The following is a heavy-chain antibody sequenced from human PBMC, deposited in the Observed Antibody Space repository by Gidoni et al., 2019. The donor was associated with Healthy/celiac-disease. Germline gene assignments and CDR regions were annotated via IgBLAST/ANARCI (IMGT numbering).Heavy chain of an antibody. CDR3: ARPVTKGAFDY. CDR2: IYYSGST. J-gene: IGHJ4*02. CDR1: GGSISSSSYY. V-gene: IGHV4-39*01. Sequence: QLQLQESGPGLVKPSETLSLTCTVSGGSISSSSYYWGWIRQPPGKGLEWIGSIYYSGSTYYNPSLKSRVTISVDTSKNQFSLKLSSVTAADTAVYYCARPVTKGAFDYWGQGTLVTVSS. D-gene: IGHD1-26*01.